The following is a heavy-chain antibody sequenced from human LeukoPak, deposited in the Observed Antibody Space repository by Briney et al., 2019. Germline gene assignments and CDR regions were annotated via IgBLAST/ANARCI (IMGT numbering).Heavy chain of an antibody. J-gene: IGHJ4*02. CDR1: GFTFSSYW. V-gene: IGHV3-7*01. CDR2: IRQDGSEK. D-gene: IGHD1-26*01. Sequence: GGSLRLSCAASGFTFSSYWMSWVRQAPGKGLEWVANIRQDGSEKYYVDSVKGRFTISRDNAKNSLYLQMNSLRAEDTAVYYCARVRWELLLDYWGQGTLVTVSS. CDR3: ARVRWELLLDY.